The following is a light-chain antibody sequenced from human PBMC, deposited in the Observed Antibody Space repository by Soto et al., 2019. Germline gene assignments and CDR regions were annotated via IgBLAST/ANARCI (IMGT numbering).Light chain of an antibody. CDR2: DAS. Sequence: EIVLTQSPGTLSLSPGERATLSCRASQSVSGSYLAWFQQKPGQAPRLLIYDASTRATGVPGRFSDSGSGTDFSLTISRLEPEDFAVYYCQHYGSSPWTFGQGTKVEIK. V-gene: IGKV3-20*01. J-gene: IGKJ1*01. CDR1: QSVSGSY. CDR3: QHYGSSPWT.